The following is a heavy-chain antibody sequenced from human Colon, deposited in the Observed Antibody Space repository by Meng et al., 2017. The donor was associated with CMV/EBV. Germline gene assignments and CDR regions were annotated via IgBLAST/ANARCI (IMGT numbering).Heavy chain of an antibody. D-gene: IGHD6-13*01. V-gene: IGHV3-7*04. CDR3: VRGSSSF. J-gene: IGHJ4*02. CDR1: GITMSNSW. CDR2: IKGDGSEI. Sequence: VYLVESGGGLVQPGGSLRLSCVVSGITMSNSWMSWVRQAPAKGLEWVANIKGDGSEIQYVDSVKGRFTVSRDNTKNSLYLQMNILKTEDTAVYYCVRGSSSFWGQGTLVTVSS.